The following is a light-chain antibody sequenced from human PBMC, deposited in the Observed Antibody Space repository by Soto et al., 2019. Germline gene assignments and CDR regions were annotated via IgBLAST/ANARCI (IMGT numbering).Light chain of an antibody. J-gene: IGKJ1*01. CDR1: QSVRNNY. Sequence: EIVLTQSPRTLSLSPGERATLSSRASQSVRNNYLAWYQQKPGQAPRLLIYGASSRATGIPERFSGSGSGTDFTLTVSRLEPVDFAVYYCQQYDTSPWTFGQGTKVEIK. CDR2: GAS. CDR3: QQYDTSPWT. V-gene: IGKV3-20*01.